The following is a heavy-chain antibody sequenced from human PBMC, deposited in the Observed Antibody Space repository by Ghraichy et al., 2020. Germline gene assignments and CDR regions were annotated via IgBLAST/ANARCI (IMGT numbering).Heavy chain of an antibody. CDR1: GYSFTSYW. CDR2: IYPGDSDT. D-gene: IGHD6-19*01. Sequence: GESLNISCKGFGYSFTSYWIGWVRQMPGKGLEWMGIIYPGDSDTRYSPSFQGQVTIAADKSISTAYLQWSSLKGSDTAMYYCARLGPWLNYGMDVWGQGTTVTVCS. J-gene: IGHJ6*02. CDR3: ARLGPWLNYGMDV. V-gene: IGHV5-51*01.